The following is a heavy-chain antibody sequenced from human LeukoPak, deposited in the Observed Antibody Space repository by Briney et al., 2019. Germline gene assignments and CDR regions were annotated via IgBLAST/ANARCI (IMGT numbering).Heavy chain of an antibody. D-gene: IGHD3-22*01. CDR2: IIPIFGTA. J-gene: IGHJ6*02. CDR1: GGTFSSYA. Sequence: SVKVSCKASGGTFSSYAISWVRQAPGQGLEWMGGIIPIFGTANYAQKFQGRVTITADKSTSTAYMELSSLGSEDTAVYYCARLITPRITMIVVVPPGMDVWGQGTTVTVSS. CDR3: ARLITPRITMIVVVPPGMDV. V-gene: IGHV1-69*06.